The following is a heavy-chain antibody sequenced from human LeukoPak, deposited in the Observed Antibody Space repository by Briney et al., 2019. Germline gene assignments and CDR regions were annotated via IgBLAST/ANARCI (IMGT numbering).Heavy chain of an antibody. CDR3: AKRSTENAFDI. CDR2: ISGSGTST. V-gene: IGHV3-23*01. CDR1: GFTFRSYD. Sequence: GGSLRLSCAASGFTFRSYDMNWVRQPPGKGLEWFSVISGSGTSTYYADSVKGRFTISRDNSKNTLYLQMNSLRAEDTAVYYCAKRSTENAFDIWGQGTMVTLSS. J-gene: IGHJ3*02.